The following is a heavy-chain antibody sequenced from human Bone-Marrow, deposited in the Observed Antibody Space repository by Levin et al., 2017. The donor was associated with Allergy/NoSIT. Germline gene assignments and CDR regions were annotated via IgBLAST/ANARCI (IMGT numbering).Heavy chain of an antibody. V-gene: IGHV3-33*01. Sequence: SCAASGFTFSSYGMHWVRQAPGKGLEWVAVIWYDGSNKYYADSVKGRFTISRDNSKNTLYLQMNSLRAEDTAVYYCARDNYGDYDVADYWGQGTLVTVSS. CDR2: IWYDGSNK. CDR3: ARDNYGDYDVADY. J-gene: IGHJ4*02. CDR1: GFTFSSYG. D-gene: IGHD4-17*01.